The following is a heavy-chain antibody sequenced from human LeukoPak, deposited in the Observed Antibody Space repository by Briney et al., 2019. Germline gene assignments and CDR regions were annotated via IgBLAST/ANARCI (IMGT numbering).Heavy chain of an antibody. J-gene: IGHJ5*02. CDR2: ISGSGSST. D-gene: IGHD2/OR15-2a*01. CDR3: ARDGSTNYQNWFDP. V-gene: IGHV3-23*01. CDR1: GFTFASYA. Sequence: GGSLRLSCAASGFTFASYAMNWVRQAPGKGLEWVSTISGSGSSTYYVDSVKGRFTISRDNSKNTLYLQMNSLRAEDTAEYYCARDGSTNYQNWFDPWGQGTLVTVSS.